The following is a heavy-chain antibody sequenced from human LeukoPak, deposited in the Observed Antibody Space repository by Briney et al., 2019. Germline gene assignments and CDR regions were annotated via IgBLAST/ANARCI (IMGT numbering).Heavy chain of an antibody. CDR2: IYYSGST. Sequence: SETLSLTCTVSGGSISSYYWSWIRQPPGKGLEWIGYIYYSGSTNYNPSLKSRVTISVDTSKNQFSLKLSSVTAADTAVYYCARGGTMVAYYDFWSGTRGFDYWGQGTLVTVPS. D-gene: IGHD3-3*01. CDR3: ARGGTMVAYYDFWSGTRGFDY. V-gene: IGHV4-59*01. J-gene: IGHJ4*02. CDR1: GGSISSYY.